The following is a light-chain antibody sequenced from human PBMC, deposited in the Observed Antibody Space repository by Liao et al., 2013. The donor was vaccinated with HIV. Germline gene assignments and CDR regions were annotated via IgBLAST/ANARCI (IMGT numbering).Light chain of an antibody. CDR1: KLGDKY. J-gene: IGLJ2*01. V-gene: IGLV3-1*01. CDR2: QDT. Sequence: SYELSQPPSVSVSPGQTASITCSGDKLGDKYACWYQQKPGQSPVLVIYQDTKRPSGIPERFSGSNSGNTATLTISGTQPMDEADYYCQAWDSRAVVFGGGTKLTVL. CDR3: QAWDSRAVV.